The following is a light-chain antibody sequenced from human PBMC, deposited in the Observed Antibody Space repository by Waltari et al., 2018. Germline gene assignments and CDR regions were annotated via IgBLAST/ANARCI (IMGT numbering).Light chain of an antibody. V-gene: IGKV3-15*01. J-gene: IGKJ2*01. Sequence: EIVMTQSPVTLSVSPGERATLSCRASQSVSNNLPWYQPKPGQAPRLLIYGASTRATGIPARFSGSGSGTEFTLTISSLQSEDFAVYYCQQYDNWPPYTFGQGTKLEIK. CDR1: QSVSNN. CDR2: GAS. CDR3: QQYDNWPPYT.